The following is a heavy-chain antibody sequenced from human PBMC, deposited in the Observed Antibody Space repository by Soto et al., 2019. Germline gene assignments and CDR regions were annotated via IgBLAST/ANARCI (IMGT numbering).Heavy chain of an antibody. J-gene: IGHJ6*03. D-gene: IGHD4-4*01. Sequence: GGSLRLSCAASGFTFSSYAMSWVRQAPGKGLEWVSAISGSGGSTYYADSVKGRFTISRDNSKNTLYLQINSLRAVDTAVYYCARPPLIIDYSNDMDVWGKGTTVTVSS. CDR2: ISGSGGST. CDR3: ARPPLIIDYSNDMDV. CDR1: GFTFSSYA. V-gene: IGHV3-23*01.